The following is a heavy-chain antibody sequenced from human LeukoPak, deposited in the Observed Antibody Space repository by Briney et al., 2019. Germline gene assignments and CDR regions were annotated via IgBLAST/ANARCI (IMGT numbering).Heavy chain of an antibody. J-gene: IGHJ4*02. CDR1: GGSFSGYY. CDR2: INHSGST. V-gene: IGHV4-34*03. D-gene: IGHD3-22*01. CDR3: SDSFYDSGGYFYY. Sequence: PSETLSLTCAVYGGSFSGYYWSWIRQPPGKGLEWIGEINHSGSTNYNPSLKSRVTISVDTSKNQFSLKLSSVTAADTAVYCASDSFYDSGGYFYYWGQGTLVTVSS.